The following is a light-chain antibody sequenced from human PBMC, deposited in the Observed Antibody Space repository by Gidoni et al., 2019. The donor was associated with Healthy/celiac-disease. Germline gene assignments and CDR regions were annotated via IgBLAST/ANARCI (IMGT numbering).Light chain of an antibody. CDR2: AES. CDR3: QQSYSTPLT. Sequence: DIQMTQSPSSLSASVGDRVNITCRASQSISSYLNWYQQKPEKAPKLLIYAESSLESGVPSRFSGSGHGTDFTLTISRLQPEEFETYYFQQSYSTPLTFGPGTKVDIK. V-gene: IGKV1-39*01. CDR1: QSISSY. J-gene: IGKJ3*01.